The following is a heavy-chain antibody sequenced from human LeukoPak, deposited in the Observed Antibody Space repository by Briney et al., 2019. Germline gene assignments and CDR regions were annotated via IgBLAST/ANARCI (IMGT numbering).Heavy chain of an antibody. J-gene: IGHJ6*02. CDR1: GFTFSGSD. CDR2: ITIKANSYAT. D-gene: IGHD6-13*01. CDR3: TGRSSSSYYYYGMDV. Sequence: GGSLKLSCAASGFTFSGSDMHWVRQASGKGLELVVRITIKANSYATAYAASVKGRFTISRDDSKNTAYLQMNSLKTEDTSVYYCTGRSSSSYYYYGMDVWGQGTTVTVSS. V-gene: IGHV3-73*01.